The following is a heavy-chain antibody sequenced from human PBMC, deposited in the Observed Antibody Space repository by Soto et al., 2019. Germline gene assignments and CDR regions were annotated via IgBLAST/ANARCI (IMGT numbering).Heavy chain of an antibody. J-gene: IGHJ6*03. CDR2: IWYDGSNK. Sequence: QVQLVESGGGVVQPGRSLRLSCAASGFTFSSYGMHWVRQAPGKGLEWVAVIWYDGSNKYYADSVKGRFTISRDNSKNTLKMQMNSLRGEDTAVYYCASDSYDYIWESYRLHYYYYMDVWGKGTTVTVSS. CDR1: GFTFSSYG. D-gene: IGHD3-16*02. CDR3: ASDSYDYIWESYRLHYYYYMDV. V-gene: IGHV3-33*01.